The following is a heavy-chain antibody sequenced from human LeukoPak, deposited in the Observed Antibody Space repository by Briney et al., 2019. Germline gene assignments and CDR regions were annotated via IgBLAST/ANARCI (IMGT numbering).Heavy chain of an antibody. Sequence: SETLSLTCTVSGGSITSYYWSWIRQPPGKGLEWIGYVSYSGSTNYNPPLKSRVTMSVDTSKNLFSLKLSSVTAADTAVYYCASYCSSTSCSIWPFDYWGQGTLVTVSS. D-gene: IGHD2-2*01. CDR3: ASYCSSTSCSIWPFDY. V-gene: IGHV4-59*08. CDR2: VSYSGST. J-gene: IGHJ4*02. CDR1: GGSITSYY.